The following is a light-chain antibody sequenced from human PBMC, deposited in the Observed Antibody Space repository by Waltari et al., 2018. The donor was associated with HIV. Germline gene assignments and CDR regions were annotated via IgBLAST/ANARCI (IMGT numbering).Light chain of an antibody. V-gene: IGLV1-36*01. CDR1: HSNIGNNA. CDR3: ASWDDRLNGWV. Sequence: QSVLTQPPSLSEAPRPRVTLSCSGSHSNIGNNAVTWYQQLPGNAPKLLIYYNDLLPSVVSDRVSGSRSGTSASLAISGLQSEDEAHYDCASWDDRLNGWVFGGGTQLTVL. CDR2: YND. J-gene: IGLJ3*02.